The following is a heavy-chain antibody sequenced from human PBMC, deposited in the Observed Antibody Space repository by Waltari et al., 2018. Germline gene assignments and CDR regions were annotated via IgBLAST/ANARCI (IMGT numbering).Heavy chain of an antibody. D-gene: IGHD2-15*01. J-gene: IGHJ2*01. CDR2: INKDGRST. V-gene: IGHV3-74*01. CDR3: ARTLRSFDL. Sequence: EVQLVESGGGLVQPGGSLRLSCAVSGFTFSNFWMHWVRQAPGEGLVWVSRINKDGRSTTYTDSVKGRFTISRDNAKNTLYLQMNSLRAEDTAVYYCARTLRSFDLWGRGTLVTVSS. CDR1: GFTFSNFW.